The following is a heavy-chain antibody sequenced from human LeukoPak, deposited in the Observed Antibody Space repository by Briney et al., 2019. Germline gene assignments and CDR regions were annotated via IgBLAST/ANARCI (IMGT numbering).Heavy chain of an antibody. CDR3: ARLLGYCSGGSCYGDY. CDR2: IYPGDSDA. D-gene: IGHD2-15*01. CDR1: GYSFTSYW. J-gene: IGHJ4*02. Sequence: GESLKISCKGSGYSFTSYWNGWVRQMPGKGLEWIGIIYPGDSDARYSPSFQGQVTISADKSISTAYLQWSSLKASDTAMYYCARLLGYCSGGSCYGDYWGRGTLVTVSS. V-gene: IGHV5-51*01.